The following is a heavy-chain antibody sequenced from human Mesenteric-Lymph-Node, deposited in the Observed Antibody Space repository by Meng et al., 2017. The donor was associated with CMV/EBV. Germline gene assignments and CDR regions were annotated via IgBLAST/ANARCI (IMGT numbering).Heavy chain of an antibody. CDR1: GGTFSSYA. Sequence: SVKVSCKASGGTFSSYAISWVRQAPGQGLEWMGGIIPIFGTANYAQKFQGRVTITTDESTSTAYMELRSLRSDDTAVYYCARKGSKYQLLPFDYWGQGTLVTVSS. D-gene: IGHD2-2*01. CDR2: IIPIFGTA. V-gene: IGHV1-69*05. J-gene: IGHJ4*02. CDR3: ARKGSKYQLLPFDY.